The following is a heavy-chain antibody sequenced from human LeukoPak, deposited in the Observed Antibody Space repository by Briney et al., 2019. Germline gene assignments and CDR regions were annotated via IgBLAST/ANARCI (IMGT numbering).Heavy chain of an antibody. J-gene: IGHJ4*02. Sequence: SVKVSCKASGGTFSSHAISWVRQAPGQGLEWMGRIIPILGIANYAQKFQGRVTITADKSTSTAYMELSSLRSEDTAVYYCARVSAVDTAMGFDYWGQGTLVTVSS. CDR2: IIPILGIA. D-gene: IGHD5-18*01. CDR1: GGTFSSHA. CDR3: ARVSAVDTAMGFDY. V-gene: IGHV1-69*04.